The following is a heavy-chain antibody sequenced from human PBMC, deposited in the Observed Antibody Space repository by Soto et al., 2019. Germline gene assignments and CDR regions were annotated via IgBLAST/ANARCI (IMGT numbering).Heavy chain of an antibody. CDR1: GFTFSSYG. CDR3: AKDSDYYDSRDFDY. D-gene: IGHD3-22*01. CDR2: ISYDGSNK. Sequence: PGGSLRLSCAASGFTFSSYGMHWVRQAPGKGLEWVAVISYDGSNKYYADSVKGRFTISRDNSKNTLYLQMNSLRAEDTAVYYCAKDSDYYDSRDFDYWGQGTLGTVSS. J-gene: IGHJ4*02. V-gene: IGHV3-30*18.